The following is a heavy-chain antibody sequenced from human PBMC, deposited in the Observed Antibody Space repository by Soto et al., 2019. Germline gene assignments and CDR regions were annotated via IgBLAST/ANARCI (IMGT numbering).Heavy chain of an antibody. J-gene: IGHJ5*02. Sequence: SETLSLTCSVSGGFVSSSSYSWGWIRQSPGKGLEWIGTMYSSENTYYNPSLLSRVTISVDKSKNQFSLKLSSVTAADTAVYYCARGGSYYYGSGSYPGGTFDPWGQGTLVTVSS. CDR3: ARGGSYYYGSGSYPGGTFDP. CDR2: MYSSENT. D-gene: IGHD3-10*01. V-gene: IGHV4-39*07. CDR1: GGFVSSSSYS.